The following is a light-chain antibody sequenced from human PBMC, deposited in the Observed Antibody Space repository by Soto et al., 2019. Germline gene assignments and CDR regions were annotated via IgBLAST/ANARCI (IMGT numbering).Light chain of an antibody. CDR3: ASWDDSLNGPV. CDR1: SSNIRSNA. Sequence: QSVLTHPPSASGTPGQRVTITCSGSSSNIRSNAVNWYQQLPGTAPKLLIYSDYQRPSGVPDRFSGSKSGTSASLAISGLQSEDEAAYYCASWDDSLNGPVFGGGTKLTVL. V-gene: IGLV1-44*01. CDR2: SDY. J-gene: IGLJ2*01.